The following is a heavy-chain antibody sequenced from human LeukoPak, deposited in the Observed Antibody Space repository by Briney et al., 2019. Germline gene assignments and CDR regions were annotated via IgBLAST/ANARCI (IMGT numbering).Heavy chain of an antibody. V-gene: IGHV4-34*01. J-gene: IGHJ4*02. CDR1: GGSFSGSY. CDR2: IYYSGST. D-gene: IGHD4-17*01. CDR3: ARDLHGDYPNFDY. Sequence: PSETLSLTCAVYGGSFSGSYWNWIRQPPGKGLEWIGSIYYSGSTYYNPSLKSRVTISVDTSKNQFSLKLSSVTAADTAVYYCARDLHGDYPNFDYWGQGTLVTVSS.